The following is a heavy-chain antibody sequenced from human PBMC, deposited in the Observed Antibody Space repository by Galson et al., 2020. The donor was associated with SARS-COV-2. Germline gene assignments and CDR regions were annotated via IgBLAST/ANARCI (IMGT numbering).Heavy chain of an antibody. CDR2: IYHSGGT. J-gene: IGHJ3*02. Sequence: SETLSLTCAVPGSSLSRGSYTWNWIRQPPRKGLAWIGYIYHSGGTYYNPSLKSRVTISGDRSKNQFSLRLSSVTAADTAVYYCARLHYGEYAPEAFDIWGPGTRVTVAS. V-gene: IGHV4-30-2*01. CDR3: ARLHYGEYAPEAFDI. D-gene: IGHD4-17*01. CDR1: GSSLSRGSYT.